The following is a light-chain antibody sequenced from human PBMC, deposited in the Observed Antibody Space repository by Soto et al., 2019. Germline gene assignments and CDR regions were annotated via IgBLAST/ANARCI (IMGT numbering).Light chain of an antibody. CDR1: QSVSSSY. J-gene: IGKJ1*01. V-gene: IGKV3-20*01. CDR2: RAS. Sequence: IVLTQPPGTLSLSPGERATLSCRASQSVSSSYLAWYQQKPGQAPRPLIYRASSRATGIPDRFSGSGSGTDFTLTISRLEPEDFAVYYCQQYGSSPWTFGQGTKVEIK. CDR3: QQYGSSPWT.